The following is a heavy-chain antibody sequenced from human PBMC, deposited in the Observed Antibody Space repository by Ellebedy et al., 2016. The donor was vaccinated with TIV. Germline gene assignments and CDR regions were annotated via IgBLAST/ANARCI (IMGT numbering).Heavy chain of an antibody. J-gene: IGHJ2*01. CDR3: AADSVVGPSASWYFDL. V-gene: IGHV1-58*01. Sequence: AASVKVSCKASGFTFTKSDVQWVRQARGQRLEWIGWIVIGSGNKHYAQKFQERVTITRDMSTSTAYMELSSLRSEDTAVYYCAADSVVGPSASWYFDLWGRGTLVTVSS. D-gene: IGHD2-15*01. CDR2: IVIGSGNK. CDR1: GFTFTKSD.